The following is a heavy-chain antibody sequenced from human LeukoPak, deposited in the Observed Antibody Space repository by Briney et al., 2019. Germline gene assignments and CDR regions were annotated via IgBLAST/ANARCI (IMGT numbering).Heavy chain of an antibody. Sequence: GGSLRLSCAVSGLTFSNYWMHWVCQAPGKGLVWVSRIYNDGSSTSYADSVKGRFTISRDNAKSTLYLQMNSLRAEDTAVHYCARVRGGSGSSYAADAFDIWGQGTMVTVSS. CDR2: IYNDGSST. CDR1: GLTFSNYW. D-gene: IGHD1-26*01. V-gene: IGHV3-74*01. CDR3: ARVRGGSGSSYAADAFDI. J-gene: IGHJ3*02.